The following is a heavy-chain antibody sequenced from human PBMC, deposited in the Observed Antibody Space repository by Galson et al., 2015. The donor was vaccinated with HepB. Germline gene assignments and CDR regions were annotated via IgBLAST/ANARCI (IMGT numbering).Heavy chain of an antibody. CDR3: AISVSFYYYMDV. Sequence: SVKVSCKVSGSTLTDLSIHWVRQAPGKGLEWMAGFDPEDGETFYARTFQGRVTMTEDTSTDTSYMELSSLTSEDTAVYYCAISVSFYYYMDVWGTGTTVTVSS. CDR2: FDPEDGET. CDR1: GSTLTDLS. J-gene: IGHJ6*03. V-gene: IGHV1-24*01.